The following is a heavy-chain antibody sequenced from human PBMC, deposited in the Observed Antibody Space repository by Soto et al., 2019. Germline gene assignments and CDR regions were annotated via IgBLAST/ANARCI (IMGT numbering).Heavy chain of an antibody. CDR3: AKGRVPMPEDAFDI. Sequence: PGGSLRLSCAASGFTFSSYAMSWVRQAPGKGLAWVSAMSGSGGSTYYADSVKGRFTISRDNSKNTLYLQMNSLRAEDTALYYCAKGRVPMPEDAFDIWGQGTMVTVSS. J-gene: IGHJ3*02. V-gene: IGHV3-23*01. CDR1: GFTFSSYA. D-gene: IGHD2-2*01. CDR2: MSGSGGST.